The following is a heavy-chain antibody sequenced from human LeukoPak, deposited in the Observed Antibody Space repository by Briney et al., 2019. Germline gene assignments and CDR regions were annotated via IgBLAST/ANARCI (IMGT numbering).Heavy chain of an antibody. J-gene: IGHJ4*02. Sequence: PGGSLRLSCVSSRFTFSSYAMSWVRQAPGKGLEWVSSISGSGGRTYYADSVKGRFTISRDNSKNTLYLQMSSLRAEDTAVHYCAKGGAEWELLYGQGEFDYWGQGTLVTVSS. CDR3: AKGGAEWELLYGQGEFDY. V-gene: IGHV3-23*01. CDR2: ISGSGGRT. CDR1: RFTFSSYA. D-gene: IGHD1-26*01.